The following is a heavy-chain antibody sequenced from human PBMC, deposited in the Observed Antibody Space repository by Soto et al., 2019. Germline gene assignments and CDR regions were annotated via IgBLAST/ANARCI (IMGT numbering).Heavy chain of an antibody. CDR1: GFTFSSYA. CDR3: AKEVAASLVFDY. V-gene: IGHV3-23*01. J-gene: IGHJ4*02. CDR2: ISGTADNT. Sequence: GGSLRLSCAASGFTFSSYAMSWVRQAPGKGLEWVSAISGTADNTYYADSVKGRFTISRDNSKNTLYLQMNSLRAEDTAVYYCAKEVAASLVFDYWGQGALVTVSS. D-gene: IGHD6-13*01.